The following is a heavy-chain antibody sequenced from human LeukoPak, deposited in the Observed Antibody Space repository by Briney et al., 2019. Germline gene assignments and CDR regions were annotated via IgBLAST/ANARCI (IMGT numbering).Heavy chain of an antibody. CDR3: ARVEESASFDP. CDR2: ISSNSSYI. CDR1: GFPFNTNS. D-gene: IGHD3-3*01. J-gene: IGHJ5*02. Sequence: PGGSLRLSCAASGFPFNTNSMNWVRQAPGKGLEWVSSISSNSSYIYYADSVKGRSTISRDNAKNSLYLQMNSLRAEDTAVYYCARVEESASFDPWGQGTLVTVSS. V-gene: IGHV3-21*01.